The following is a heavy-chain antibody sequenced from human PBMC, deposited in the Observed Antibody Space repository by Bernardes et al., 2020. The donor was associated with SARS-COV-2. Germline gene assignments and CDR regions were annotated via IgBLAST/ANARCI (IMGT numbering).Heavy chain of an antibody. CDR2: FSTTRDFI. D-gene: IGHD3-22*01. CDR3: ARDGVHDSSGYFDY. J-gene: IGHJ4*02. Sequence: GGSLRLSRAASGFTFSSYWMSWVRQAPGKGLEWISSFSTTRDFIFYADSVKGRFTISRDSATNSLYLQMNSLRAEDTAVYYCARDGVHDSSGYFDYWGQGTLVTVSS. CDR1: GFTFSSYW. V-gene: IGHV3-21*01.